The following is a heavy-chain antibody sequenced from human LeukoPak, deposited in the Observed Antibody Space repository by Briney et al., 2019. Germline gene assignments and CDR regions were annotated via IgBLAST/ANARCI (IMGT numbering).Heavy chain of an antibody. J-gene: IGHJ4*02. CDR3: AKDLWWIRFGY. CDR1: GFTFDDHT. Sequence: GGSLRLACAASGFTFDDHTMPWVRQAPGKGLEWVSGVSPKGETAYYADCVKGRFTISRDNSKYTVYLQVRGLRAEDTAVDYGAKDLWWIRFGYWGQGALVTVSS. D-gene: IGHD5-18*01. CDR2: VSPKGETA. V-gene: IGHV3-23*01.